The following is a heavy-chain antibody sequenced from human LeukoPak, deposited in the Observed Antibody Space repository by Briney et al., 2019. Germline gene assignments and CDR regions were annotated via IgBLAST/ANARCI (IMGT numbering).Heavy chain of an antibody. J-gene: IGHJ4*02. Sequence: GGSLRLSCGASGFTFSTYGMTWVRQAPGKGLEWVSGISGSGDSTYYADSVKGRFTISRDNSKNTLYLQMNSLRAEDTAVYYCAKDRLGAMMYFDFWGQGTLVTVSS. V-gene: IGHV3-23*01. CDR2: ISGSGDST. D-gene: IGHD1-26*01. CDR3: AKDRLGAMMYFDF. CDR1: GFTFSTYG.